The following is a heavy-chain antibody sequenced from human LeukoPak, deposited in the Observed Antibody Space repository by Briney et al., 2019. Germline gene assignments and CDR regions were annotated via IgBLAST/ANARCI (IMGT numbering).Heavy chain of an antibody. CDR1: GGSISSSSYY. CDR3: ARSIITSAPDEYYFDY. Sequence: SETLSLTCTVSGGSISSSSYYWGWIRQPPGKGLEWIGSIYHSGSTYYNPSLKSRVTISVDTSKNQFSLKLSSVTAADTAVYYCARSIITSAPDEYYFDYWGQGTLVTVSS. V-gene: IGHV4-39*07. D-gene: IGHD3-22*01. CDR2: IYHSGST. J-gene: IGHJ4*02.